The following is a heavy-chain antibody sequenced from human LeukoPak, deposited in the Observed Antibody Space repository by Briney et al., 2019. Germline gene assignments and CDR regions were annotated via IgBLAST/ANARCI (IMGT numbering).Heavy chain of an antibody. V-gene: IGHV4-61*09. CDR1: GGSISSGTYY. D-gene: IGHD6-19*01. CDR2: ISTSGET. CDR3: ASLGIAVAGIHGLRVRDYMDV. J-gene: IGHJ6*03. Sequence: PSQTLSLTCTVSGGSISSGTYYCSWIRQPAGKGLEWIGHISTSGETNYNPSLKRRVTISVDTSNNQFSLNLSSVTAADTAVYYCASLGIAVAGIHGLRVRDYMDVWGKGTTITISS.